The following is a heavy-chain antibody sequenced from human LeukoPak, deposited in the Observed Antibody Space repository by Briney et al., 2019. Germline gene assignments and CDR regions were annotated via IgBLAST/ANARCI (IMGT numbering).Heavy chain of an antibody. D-gene: IGHD2-15*01. CDR3: ATLPRRVVAATLPG. CDR2: INHSGST. V-gene: IGHV4-34*01. Sequence: SETLSLTCAVYGGSFSGYYWSWIRQPPGKGLEWIGEINHSGSTNYNSSLKSRVTISVDTSKNQFSLKLSSVTAADTAVYYCATLPRRVVAATLPGWGQGTLVTVSS. CDR1: GGSFSGYY. J-gene: IGHJ4*02.